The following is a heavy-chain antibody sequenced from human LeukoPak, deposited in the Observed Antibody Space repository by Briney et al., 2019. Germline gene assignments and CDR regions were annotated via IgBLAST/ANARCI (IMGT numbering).Heavy chain of an antibody. CDR1: GFTFSSYA. CDR3: AKDQTGSNPNNWFDP. D-gene: IGHD4-11*01. J-gene: IGHJ5*02. Sequence: PGGSLRLSCAASGFTFSSYAMSWVRQAPGKGLEWVSAISGSGGSIYYADSVKGRFTISRDNSKNTLYLQMNSLRAEDTAVYYCAKDQTGSNPNNWFDPWGQGTLVTVSS. V-gene: IGHV3-23*01. CDR2: ISGSGGSI.